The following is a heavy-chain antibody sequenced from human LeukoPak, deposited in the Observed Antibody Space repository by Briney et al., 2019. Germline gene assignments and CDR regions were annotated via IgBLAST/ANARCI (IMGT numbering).Heavy chain of an antibody. CDR2: INAGNGNT. J-gene: IGHJ4*02. CDR1: GYTFTTYA. CDR3: ARDPIGSRWPYYFDY. V-gene: IGHV1-3*01. D-gene: IGHD6-13*01. Sequence: ASVKVSCKGSGYTFTTYAMHWVRQAPGQRLEWMGWINAGNGNTKYSQKFQARVTITRDTSASTAYVELSSLRSEDTAVYYCARDPIGSRWPYYFDYWGQGTLVTVSS.